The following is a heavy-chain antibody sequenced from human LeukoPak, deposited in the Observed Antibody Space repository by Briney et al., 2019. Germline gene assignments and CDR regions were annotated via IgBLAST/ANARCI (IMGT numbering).Heavy chain of an antibody. Sequence: GGSLRLSCAASGFTFTNYAMNWVRQAPGMGLEWVSSISTSSIYIYYADSVKGRFTISRDNAKNSLYLQMNSLRAEDTAVYYCARGSEVVAAANNWFDPWGQGTLVTVSS. CDR2: ISTSSIYI. D-gene: IGHD2-2*01. CDR3: ARGSEVVAAANNWFDP. CDR1: GFTFTNYA. J-gene: IGHJ5*02. V-gene: IGHV3-21*01.